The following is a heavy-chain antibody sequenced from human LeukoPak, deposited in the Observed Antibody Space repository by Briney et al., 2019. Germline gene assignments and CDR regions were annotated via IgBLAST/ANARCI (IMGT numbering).Heavy chain of an antibody. CDR1: GFTFSSYA. J-gene: IGHJ3*02. Sequence: GRSLRLSCAASGFTFSSYAMHWVREAPGKGLEGVAVISYGGSNKYYADSVKGRFTISRDNSKNTLYLQMNTLRAEATAVYYCARGPPSYSGDYEGDAFDIWGQGTMVTVSS. CDR3: ARGPPSYSGDYEGDAFDI. CDR2: ISYGGSNK. D-gene: IGHD4-17*01. V-gene: IGHV3-30*04.